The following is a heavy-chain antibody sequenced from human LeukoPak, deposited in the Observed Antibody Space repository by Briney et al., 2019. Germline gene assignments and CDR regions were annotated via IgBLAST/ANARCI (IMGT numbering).Heavy chain of an antibody. J-gene: IGHJ4*02. CDR2: IRTNDGAT. CDR3: VRDVQLGNFDY. V-gene: IGHV1-18*01. Sequence: ASVKVSYKASGYTFTSDGISWVRQAPGQGLEWMGWIRTNDGATNYASKLQGRVTVTTDTSTSTAYMELRSLRSDDTALYYCVRDVQLGNFDYWGQGTVVTVSS. D-gene: IGHD6-13*01. CDR1: GYTFTSDG.